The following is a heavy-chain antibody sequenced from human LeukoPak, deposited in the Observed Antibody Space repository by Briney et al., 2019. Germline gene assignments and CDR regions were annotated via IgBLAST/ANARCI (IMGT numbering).Heavy chain of an antibody. CDR2: IKQDGSEK. CDR1: GFTFSTYW. V-gene: IGHV3-7*03. Sequence: GGSLRLSCAASGFTFSTYWMSWVRQAPGKGLEWVANIKQDGSEKYYVDSVKGRFTISRDNSKNTLYLQMNSLRAEDTAVYYCAKDSAYSSGWPSDYWGQGTLVTVSS. J-gene: IGHJ4*02. D-gene: IGHD6-19*01. CDR3: AKDSAYSSGWPSDY.